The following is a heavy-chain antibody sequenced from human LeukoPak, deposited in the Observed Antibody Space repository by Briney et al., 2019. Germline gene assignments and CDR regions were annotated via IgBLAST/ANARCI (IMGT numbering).Heavy chain of an antibody. CDR1: GYTYTGYY. D-gene: IGHD3-9*01. V-gene: IGHV1-2*02. Sequence: ASVKVSCKASGYTYTGYYMHWVRQAPGQGLEWMGWINPNSGGTNYAQKLQGRVTMTTDTSTSTAYMELRSLRSDDTAVYYCARDFGTYDILTGYSVNWFDPWGQGTLVTVSS. CDR2: INPNSGGT. CDR3: ARDFGTYDILTGYSVNWFDP. J-gene: IGHJ5*02.